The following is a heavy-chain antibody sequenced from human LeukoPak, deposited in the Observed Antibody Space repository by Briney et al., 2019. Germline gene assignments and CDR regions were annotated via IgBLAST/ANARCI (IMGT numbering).Heavy chain of an antibody. Sequence: GGSLRLSCAASGFTFSSYGMHWVRQAPGKGLEWVAVIWYDGSNKYYADSVKGRFTISRDNSKNTLYLQMNSLRAEDTAMYYCATHSSTYFDYWGQGTLVTVSS. CDR3: ATHSSTYFDY. D-gene: IGHD6-19*01. CDR2: IWYDGSNK. V-gene: IGHV3-33*01. J-gene: IGHJ4*02. CDR1: GFTFSSYG.